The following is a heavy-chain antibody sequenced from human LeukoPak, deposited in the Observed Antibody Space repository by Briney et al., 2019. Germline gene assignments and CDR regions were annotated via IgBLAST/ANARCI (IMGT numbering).Heavy chain of an antibody. CDR3: ARIRNDYGRSYWYFDL. CDR1: GGSISSGGYY. J-gene: IGHJ2*01. Sequence: PSETLSLTCTVSGGSISSGGYYWSWVRQHPEKGLEWIGYIYYSGSTNYNPSLKSRVTISVVTSKNQFSLKLSSVTAADTAVYYCARIRNDYGRSYWYFDLWGRGTLVTVSS. CDR2: IYYSGST. V-gene: IGHV4-61*08. D-gene: IGHD4-17*01.